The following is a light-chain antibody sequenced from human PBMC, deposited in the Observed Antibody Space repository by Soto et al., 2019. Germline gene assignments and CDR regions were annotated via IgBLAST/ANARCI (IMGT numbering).Light chain of an antibody. CDR3: AAWDDSLNGVV. CDR1: SSNIGSKT. V-gene: IGLV1-44*01. CDR2: SNN. Sequence: QSVLTQPPSASGTPGQRVTISCSGSSSNIGSKTVNWYQQLPGTAPKLLIYSNNQRPSGVPDRFSGSKSGTSASLAISGLQSEGEADYYCAAWDDSLNGVVFGGGTQLTVL. J-gene: IGLJ2*01.